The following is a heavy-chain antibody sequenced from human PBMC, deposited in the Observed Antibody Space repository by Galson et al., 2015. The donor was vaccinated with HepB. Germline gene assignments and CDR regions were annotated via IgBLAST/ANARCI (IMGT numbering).Heavy chain of an antibody. CDR1: GFTFSTYA. V-gene: IGHV3-23*01. CDR3: AKWIPYCSSSYGLDY. J-gene: IGHJ4*02. D-gene: IGHD2-2*01. Sequence: SLRLSCAASGFTFSTYAMHWVRQAPGQGLEWVAGISASGGYTFYAYYAKGRFTISRDTSKSTLYMQMNSLRAEDTAVYYCAKWIPYCSSSYGLDYWGQGTLVTVSS. CDR2: ISASGGYT.